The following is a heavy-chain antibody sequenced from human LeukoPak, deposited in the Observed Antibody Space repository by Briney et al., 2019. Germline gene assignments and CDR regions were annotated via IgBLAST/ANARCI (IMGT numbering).Heavy chain of an antibody. Sequence: SETLSLTCTGSGGSISSYYWTWIRQPAGKGLEWIGRMYASGSTNYNPSLKSRVTMSVDTSKNQFSLKLRSVTAADTAMYYCARALVPYYDILTGYYKHPIDAFDIWGQGTMVTVSS. CDR3: ARALVPYYDILTGYYKHPIDAFDI. CDR2: MYASGST. J-gene: IGHJ3*02. V-gene: IGHV4-4*07. D-gene: IGHD3-9*01. CDR1: GGSISSYY.